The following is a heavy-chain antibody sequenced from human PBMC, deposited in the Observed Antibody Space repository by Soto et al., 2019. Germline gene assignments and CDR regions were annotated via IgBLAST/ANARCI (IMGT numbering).Heavy chain of an antibody. D-gene: IGHD3-22*01. J-gene: IGHJ4*02. CDR2: ISAYNGNT. Sequence: APVKVCCKGAGYGITSYGISWVRQETGQGLEWMGWISAYNGNTNYAQKLQGRVTMTTDASTSTAYMELRSLRSDDTAVYYCARDPGLDDSSGYYPFDYCGQGTLVTVSS. CDR3: ARDPGLDDSSGYYPFDY. V-gene: IGHV1-18*01. CDR1: GYGITSYG.